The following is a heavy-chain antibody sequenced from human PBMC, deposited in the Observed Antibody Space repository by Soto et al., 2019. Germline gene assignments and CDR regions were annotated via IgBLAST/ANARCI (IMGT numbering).Heavy chain of an antibody. CDR3: ARQFCSSFDGDNWFDP. V-gene: IGHV1-18*01. CDR2: ISTYNGDT. D-gene: IGHD2-2*01. CDR1: GYTFTIFG. Sequence: QVQLVQSGPEVKKPGASVKVSCQTSGYTFTIFGITWVRQAPGQGLEWMGWISTYNGDTNYAQNVQGRLTMTPDTSTRPAYMELRSPTSDDTAVYYCARQFCSSFDGDNWFDPWGQGTLVTVSS. J-gene: IGHJ5*02.